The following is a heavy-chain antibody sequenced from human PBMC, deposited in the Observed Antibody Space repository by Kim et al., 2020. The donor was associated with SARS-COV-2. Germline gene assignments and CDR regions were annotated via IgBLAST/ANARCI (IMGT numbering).Heavy chain of an antibody. D-gene: IGHD3-9*01. V-gene: IGHV4-61*01. CDR1: GGSVSRGIYY. CDR2: IYNSNRT. Sequence: SETLSLTCSVSGGSVSRGIYYWTWIRQSPGKGLEWIGNIYNSNRTKYSPSLSSRLTISVDTSKNQFSLKLRSVTAADTALYYCARDNPFFDILTGYVCTDNCSAPWGQGIRVTV. CDR3: ARDNPFFDILTGYVCTDNCSAP. J-gene: IGHJ5*02.